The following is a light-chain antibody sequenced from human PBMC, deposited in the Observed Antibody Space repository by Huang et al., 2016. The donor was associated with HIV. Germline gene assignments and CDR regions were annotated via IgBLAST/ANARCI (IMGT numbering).Light chain of an antibody. J-gene: IGKJ2*01. CDR1: QSVTSN. CDR2: EAS. CDR3: QQYSGWPPRYT. Sequence: ETVLTQSPDTLSVSPGETATLSCRASQSVTSNLAWYQQKPGQSPWPLIYEASTRATGIQARFSGSGSGTEFTRTISSLQSEDFAVYYCQQYSGWPPRYTFGQGTKLEIK. V-gene: IGKV3-15*01.